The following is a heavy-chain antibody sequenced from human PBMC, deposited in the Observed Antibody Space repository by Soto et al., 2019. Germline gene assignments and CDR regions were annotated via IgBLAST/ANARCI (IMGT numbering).Heavy chain of an antibody. CDR1: GYSFTSYW. V-gene: IGHV5-51*01. J-gene: IGHJ6*02. D-gene: IGHD3-16*02. CDR2: IYPGDSDT. Sequence: GESLKISCKGSGYSFTSYWIGWVRQMPGKGLEWMGIIYPGDSDTRYSPSFQGQVTISADKSISTAYLQWSSLKASDTAMYYCARPSDYVWGSYRKTPPTTWGGTDVWGQGTTVTVSS. CDR3: ARPSDYVWGSYRKTPPTTWGGTDV.